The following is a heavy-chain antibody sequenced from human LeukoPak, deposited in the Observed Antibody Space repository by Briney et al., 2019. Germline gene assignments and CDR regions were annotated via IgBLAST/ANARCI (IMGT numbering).Heavy chain of an antibody. Sequence: PGGSLRLSCAASGFTFSTYSMNWVRQAPGKGLEWVSSISSGGRYIYYADSVKGRFTISRDNAKNSLYLQMNSLRADDTAVYYCARDRYGIRRDYFDYWGQGILVTVSS. CDR2: ISSGGRYI. CDR3: ARDRYGIRRDYFDY. J-gene: IGHJ4*02. D-gene: IGHD1-14*01. V-gene: IGHV3-21*01. CDR1: GFTFSTYS.